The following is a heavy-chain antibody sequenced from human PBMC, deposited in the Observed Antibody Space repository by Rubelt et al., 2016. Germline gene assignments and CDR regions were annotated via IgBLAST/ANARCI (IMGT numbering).Heavy chain of an antibody. CDR2: ISSSSSYI. D-gene: IGHD3-9*01. V-gene: IGHV3-21*01. CDR3: AKDRLSSYDILTGDAFDI. Sequence: PGKGLEWVSSISSSSSYIYYADSVKGRFTISRDNAKNSLYLQMNSLRAEDTAVYYCAKDRLSSYDILTGDAFDIWGQGTMVTVSS. J-gene: IGHJ3*02.